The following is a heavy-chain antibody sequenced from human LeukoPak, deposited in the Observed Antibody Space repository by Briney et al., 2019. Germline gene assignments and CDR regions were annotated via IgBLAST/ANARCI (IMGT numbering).Heavy chain of an antibody. D-gene: IGHD5-18*01. V-gene: IGHV4-39*07. Sequence: SETLSLTCTVSGGSISSSSYYWGWIRQPPGKGLEWIGSMYYSGNTYYNPSLKSRVTISGDTSKNQFSLNLSSVTAADTAVYYCARGWIQLEFYHYYYMDVWGKGTTVTVSS. CDR2: MYYSGNT. CDR3: ARGWIQLEFYHYYYMDV. CDR1: GGSISSSSYY. J-gene: IGHJ6*03.